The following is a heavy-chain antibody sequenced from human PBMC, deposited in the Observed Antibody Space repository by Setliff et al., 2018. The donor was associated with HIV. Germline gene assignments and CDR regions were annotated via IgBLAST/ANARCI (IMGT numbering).Heavy chain of an antibody. J-gene: IGHJ5*02. Sequence: SETLSLTCTVSRASISSGGYYWSWIRQRPGEGLEWIGYIYYSGNTFYNPSLKSRVTISVDTSKNQFSLKLSSVTAADTAIYYCTRVRLLYSDSSPVWFDPWGQGTLVTVSS. CDR2: IYYSGNT. CDR3: TRVRLLYSDSSPVWFDP. V-gene: IGHV4-31*03. CDR1: RASISSGGYY. D-gene: IGHD3-22*01.